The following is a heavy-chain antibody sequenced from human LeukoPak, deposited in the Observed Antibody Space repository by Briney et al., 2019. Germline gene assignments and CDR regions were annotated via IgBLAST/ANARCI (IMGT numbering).Heavy chain of an antibody. Sequence: GGSLRLSCAASGFTFSTFAMSWVRQPPGKGLEWVSAISGSGGSTDYADSVKGRFTISRDNSKNTLYLQMNSLRAEDTAVYFCANAQNVDYWGQGTLVTVSS. J-gene: IGHJ4*02. V-gene: IGHV3-23*01. CDR3: ANAQNVDY. CDR2: ISGSGGST. CDR1: GFTFSTFA.